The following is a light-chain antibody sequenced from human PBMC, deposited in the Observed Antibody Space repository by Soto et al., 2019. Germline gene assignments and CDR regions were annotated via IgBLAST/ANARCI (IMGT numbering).Light chain of an antibody. CDR2: GAS. V-gene: IGKV3-15*01. Sequence: EIVMTQSPATLSVSAGERVTLSCRARQSISSSLAWYQQKPGQAPSLLFYGASTRASGVPARFSGSGSGTEFTLTISSLQSEDFAVYYCHQYNGWPRTFGQGTKVEI. J-gene: IGKJ1*01. CDR3: HQYNGWPRT. CDR1: QSISSS.